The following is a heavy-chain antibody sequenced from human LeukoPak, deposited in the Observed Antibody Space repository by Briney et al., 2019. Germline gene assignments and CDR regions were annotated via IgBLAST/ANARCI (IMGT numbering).Heavy chain of an antibody. D-gene: IGHD6-13*01. CDR1: GGSISSSSYY. V-gene: IGHV4-39*01. J-gene: IGHJ6*03. CDR2: IYHSGST. Sequence: SETLSLTCTVSGGSISSSSYYWGWIRQPPGKGLEWIGSIYHSGSTYYNPSLKSRVTISVDTSKNQFSLKLSSVTAADTAVYYCARGAAAGPYYYYYMDVWGKGTTVTVSS. CDR3: ARGAAAGPYYYYYMDV.